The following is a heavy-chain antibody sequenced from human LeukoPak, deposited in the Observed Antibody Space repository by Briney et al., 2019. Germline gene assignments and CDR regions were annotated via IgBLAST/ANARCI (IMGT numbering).Heavy chain of an antibody. Sequence: GGSLRLSCAASGFTFSSYWMSWVRQAPGKGLEWVANIKRDGSDKYYVGSVEGRFTISRDNDKNSLYLQMNSLRAEDTAVYYCARDKQQLVKGYYYGMDVWGQGTTVTVSS. D-gene: IGHD6-13*01. CDR1: GFTFSSYW. V-gene: IGHV3-7*01. CDR2: IKRDGSDK. J-gene: IGHJ6*02. CDR3: ARDKQQLVKGYYYGMDV.